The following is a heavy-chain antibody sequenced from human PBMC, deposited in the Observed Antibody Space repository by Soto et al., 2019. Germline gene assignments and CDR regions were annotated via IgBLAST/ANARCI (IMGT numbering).Heavy chain of an antibody. CDR3: ARDLNPRQEMLYALLGY. J-gene: IGHJ4*02. CDR2: ISGSSSMI. Sequence: PWGPLRLSCAASGFTFCSYSRNWVRQAPGKGLEWVSYISGSSSMIYYADSVKGRFTISRDNAKNSLYLQMNSLRAEDTAVYYCARDLNPRQEMLYALLGYWGQGTLVTVSS. D-gene: IGHD2-8*01. CDR1: GFTFCSYS. V-gene: IGHV3-48*01.